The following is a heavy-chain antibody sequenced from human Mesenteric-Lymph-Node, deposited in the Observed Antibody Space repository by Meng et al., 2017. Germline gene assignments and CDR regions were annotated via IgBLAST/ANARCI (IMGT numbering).Heavy chain of an antibody. V-gene: IGHV3-23*01. Sequence: GGSLRLSCAASGFTFTNYALIWVRQAPGKGLDWVSSISASGVITYYADSVKGRFTISRDNSKNTLSLQMTSLRAEDMAVYYCAKDPIAVAGTGAFDIWGQGTMVTVSS. CDR2: ISASGVIT. J-gene: IGHJ3*02. D-gene: IGHD6-19*01. CDR1: GFTFTNYA. CDR3: AKDPIAVAGTGAFDI.